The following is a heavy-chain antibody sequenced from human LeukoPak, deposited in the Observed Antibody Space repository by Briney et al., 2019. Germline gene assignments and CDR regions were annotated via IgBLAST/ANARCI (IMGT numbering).Heavy chain of an antibody. D-gene: IGHD2-15*01. Sequence: ASVKVSCKASGYTFISYYIPWVRQAPGHGLEWMGIINPSGGSTSYAQKFQGRVTMTRDMSTSTVYMELSSLRSEDTAVYYCARPGVEAAPLFVHAEYFQHWGQGTLVTVSS. V-gene: IGHV1-46*01. CDR2: INPSGGST. CDR1: GYTFISYY. J-gene: IGHJ1*01. CDR3: ARPGVEAAPLFVHAEYFQH.